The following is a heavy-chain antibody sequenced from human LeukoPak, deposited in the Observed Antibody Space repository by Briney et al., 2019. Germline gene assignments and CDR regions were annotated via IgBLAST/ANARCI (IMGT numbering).Heavy chain of an antibody. CDR3: AREGGVERRFDRPPSFFDF. J-gene: IGHJ4*02. D-gene: IGHD3-16*01. Sequence: GGSLRLSCEAAGFSFRDYPMGWVRRASGKRLEWVSGISAGADVIFYADPVKGRFTISRDNSKNTLYLQMNSLTVEDTAVYYCAREGGVERRFDRPPSFFDFWGQGTLVSVSS. CDR2: ISAGADVI. V-gene: IGHV3-23*01. CDR1: GFSFRDYP.